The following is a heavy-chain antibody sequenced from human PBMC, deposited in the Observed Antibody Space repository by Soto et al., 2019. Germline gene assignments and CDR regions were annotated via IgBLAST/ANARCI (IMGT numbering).Heavy chain of an antibody. CDR3: ARGVGSGTYYNQYNWFDP. CDR2: INAGNGNT. V-gene: IGHV1-3*01. Sequence: ASVKVSCKASGGTFSSYAISWVRQAPGQRLEWMGWINAGNGNTKYSQKFQDRVTITRDTSASTAYMELRSLRSDDTAVYYCARGVGSGTYYNQYNWFDPWGQGTLVTVSS. J-gene: IGHJ5*02. D-gene: IGHD3-10*01. CDR1: GGTFSSYA.